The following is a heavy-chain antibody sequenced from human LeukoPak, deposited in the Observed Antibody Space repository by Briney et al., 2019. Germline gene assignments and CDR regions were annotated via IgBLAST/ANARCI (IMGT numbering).Heavy chain of an antibody. D-gene: IGHD4-17*01. Sequence: GGSLRLSCAASGFTFSSFGMHWVRQARGQGLEWVAVISFDGSNQYYADSVKGRFTIYRDNFKNTVYLQMNSLRAEEMAVYYCAKSHPPTVTTEEGEYLQHWGQGTLVTVSS. CDR2: ISFDGSNQ. V-gene: IGHV3-30*18. CDR3: AKSHPPTVTTEEGEYLQH. J-gene: IGHJ1*01. CDR1: GFTFSSFG.